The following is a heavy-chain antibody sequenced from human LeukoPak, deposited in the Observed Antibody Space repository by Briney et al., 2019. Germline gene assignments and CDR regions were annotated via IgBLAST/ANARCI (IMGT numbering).Heavy chain of an antibody. J-gene: IGHJ4*02. CDR1: GYTFTSYG. Sequence: ASVKVSCKASGYTFTSYGISWVRQAPGQGLAWMGWISAYNGNTNYAQKLEGIVTMTTDTSTSTAYMELRSLRSDDTAVYYCARDLFCGGDCYQDYWGQGTLVTVSS. CDR3: ARDLFCGGDCYQDY. V-gene: IGHV1-18*01. D-gene: IGHD2-21*02. CDR2: ISAYNGNT.